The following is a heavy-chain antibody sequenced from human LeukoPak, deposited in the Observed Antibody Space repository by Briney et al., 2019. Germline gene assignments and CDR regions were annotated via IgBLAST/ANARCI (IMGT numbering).Heavy chain of an antibody. V-gene: IGHV1-2*02. J-gene: IGHJ4*02. CDR1: GYTFTGYY. CDR3: ARGVLLSYNWNLQLEDY. CDR2: INPNSGGT. D-gene: IGHD1-20*01. Sequence: ASVKVSCKASGYTFTGYYMHWVRQAPGQGLEWMGWINPNSGGTNYAQKFQGRVTMTRDTSISTAYMGLSRLRSDDTAVYYCARGVLLSYNWNLQLEDYWGQGTLVTVSS.